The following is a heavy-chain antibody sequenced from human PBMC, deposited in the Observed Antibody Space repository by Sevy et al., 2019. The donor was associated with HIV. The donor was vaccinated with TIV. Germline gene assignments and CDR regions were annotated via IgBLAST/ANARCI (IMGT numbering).Heavy chain of an antibody. J-gene: IGHJ6*02. Sequence: GGSLRLSCAASGFTFDTYSMNWVRQAPGKGLEWVSFISGSSNCIYYADSVKGRFTVSRDNAKNSLYLQMNRVRAEDTAVYYCAKRLVSWDGMDVWGQGTTVTVSS. V-gene: IGHV3-21*01. D-gene: IGHD1-26*01. CDR2: ISGSSNCI. CDR1: GFTFDTYS. CDR3: AKRLVSWDGMDV.